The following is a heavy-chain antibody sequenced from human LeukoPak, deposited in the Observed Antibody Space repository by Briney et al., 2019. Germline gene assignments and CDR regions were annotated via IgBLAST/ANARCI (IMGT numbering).Heavy chain of an antibody. Sequence: AGGSLRLSCAASGFTFSSYWMHWVRQAPGKGLVWVSRINSDGSSTSYADSVKGRFTISRDNSKNTLYLQMNSLRAEDTAVYYCAKDIVVVPAAIPDYYYYYGMDVWGQGTTVTVSS. CDR3: AKDIVVVPAAIPDYYYYYGMDV. CDR2: INSDGSST. CDR1: GFTFSSYW. J-gene: IGHJ6*02. V-gene: IGHV3-74*01. D-gene: IGHD2-2*02.